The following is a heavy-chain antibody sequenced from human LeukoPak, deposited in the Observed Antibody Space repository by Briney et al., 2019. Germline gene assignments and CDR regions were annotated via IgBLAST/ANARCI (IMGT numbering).Heavy chain of an antibody. CDR1: GFTFSSHA. V-gene: IGHV3-30-3*01. CDR2: MSYDGSKI. J-gene: IGHJ6*02. CDR3: ARDWNLDV. Sequence: PGRSLTLSCAASGFTFSSHALHWVRQAPGKGLEWVAFMSYDGSKIYYADSVKGRFTISRDNSKNTLYLQMNSLKAEYTAVYSCARDWNLDVWGQGTTVTVSS. D-gene: IGHD1-1*01.